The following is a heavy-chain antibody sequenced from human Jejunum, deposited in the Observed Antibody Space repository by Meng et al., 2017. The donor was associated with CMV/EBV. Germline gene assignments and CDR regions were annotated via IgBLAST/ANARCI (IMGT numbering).Heavy chain of an antibody. Sequence: SGFPFNSYGIHWVRQFPGKGLEWVAVIWYDGSRKYFADSVKGRFSISRDDSKNTVYLQMNSLRAEDTAVYYCARDNDGSSHYSQFDYWGQGTLVTVSS. J-gene: IGHJ4*02. D-gene: IGHD3-22*01. CDR2: IWYDGSRK. CDR3: ARDNDGSSHYSQFDY. V-gene: IGHV3-33*01. CDR1: GFPFNSYG.